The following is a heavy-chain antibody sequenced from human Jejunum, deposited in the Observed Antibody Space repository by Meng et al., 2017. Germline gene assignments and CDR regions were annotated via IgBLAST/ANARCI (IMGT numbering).Heavy chain of an antibody. CDR1: GFTFSSYE. CDR2: IYSSGSTI. J-gene: IGHJ4*02. V-gene: IGHV3-48*03. Sequence: GGSLRLSCAVSGFTFSSYEMNWVPQAPGKGLEWVSYIYSSGSTIYYAISVKGRFTISRDNAKNSPYLQMNSLRAEDTAVYYCARGKSYHEPSDYWGQGTLVTVSS. CDR3: ARGKSYHEPSDY.